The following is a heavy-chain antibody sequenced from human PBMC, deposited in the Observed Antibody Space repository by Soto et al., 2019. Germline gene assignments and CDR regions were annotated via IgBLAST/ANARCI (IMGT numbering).Heavy chain of an antibody. D-gene: IGHD2-21*02. Sequence: SWTLSLTCFVSGESFSSSSYYWGLIRQPPGKGLEWIGSIYCSGRTYYNPSFKSRVTISIDTSKNQFSLKLSSVTATDTAVYYCARQRTTVVTQAYFDHWGQGALVTVS. V-gene: IGHV4-39*01. CDR2: IYCSGRT. CDR3: ARQRTTVVTQAYFDH. J-gene: IGHJ4*02. CDR1: GESFSSSSYY.